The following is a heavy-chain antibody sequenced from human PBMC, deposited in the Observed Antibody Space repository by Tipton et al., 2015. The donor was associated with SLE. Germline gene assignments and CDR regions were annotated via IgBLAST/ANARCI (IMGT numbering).Heavy chain of an antibody. D-gene: IGHD3-3*01. CDR2: ISYSGDT. CDR1: GDSITNSIYN. J-gene: IGHJ4*02. Sequence: TLSLTCTVSGDSITNSIYNWGWIRQSPGKGLEWIGSISYSGDTNYNPSLTSRVTIPRDTSKNQFSLKLSFVTAADTAFYYCARIEDFWSGRIDYWGQGTLITVSS. CDR3: ARIEDFWSGRIDY. V-gene: IGHV4-39*07.